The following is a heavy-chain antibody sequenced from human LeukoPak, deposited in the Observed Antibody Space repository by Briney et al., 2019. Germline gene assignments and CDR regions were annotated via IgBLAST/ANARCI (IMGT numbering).Heavy chain of an antibody. CDR2: IRSGGNT. V-gene: IGHV4-4*07. D-gene: IGHD5-18*01. Sequence: SETLSLTCTVSSGSINRFYWAWIRQPAGRGPEWIGRIRSGGNTNYNPSLESRLTISLDTSKNQFSLNLNSVTAADTAVYYCARDSPDGYTSGHYYYYLDVWGKGTTVTVSS. CDR3: ARDSPDGYTSGHYYYYLDV. CDR1: SGSINRFY. J-gene: IGHJ6*03.